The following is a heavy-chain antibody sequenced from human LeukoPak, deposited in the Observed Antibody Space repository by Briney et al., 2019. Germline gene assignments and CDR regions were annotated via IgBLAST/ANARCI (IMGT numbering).Heavy chain of an antibody. D-gene: IGHD6-6*01. V-gene: IGHV3-30*18. J-gene: IGHJ6*01. CDR2: MTFDGSNR. Sequence: GGSLTLSCAASGFSFSSYGMQWARQAPGKGLEWVAFMTFDGSNRYYADSVKGRFTISRDKSKNTLYLQMNTLRAEDTAVYYCAKDRSSSGGYYHYYVMDVWGEGTTVTVSS. CDR1: GFSFSSYG. CDR3: AKDRSSSGGYYHYYVMDV.